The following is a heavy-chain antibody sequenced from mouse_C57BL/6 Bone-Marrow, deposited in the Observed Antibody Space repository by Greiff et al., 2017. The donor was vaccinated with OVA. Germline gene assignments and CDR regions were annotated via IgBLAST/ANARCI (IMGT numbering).Heavy chain of an antibody. CDR3: ARGDDGYYFDY. Sequence: QVHLTQSGPELVKPGASVKLSCKASGYTFTSYAINWVKQGPGPGLAWIGWIYPSDGRTKYNEKFTGQATLTVDTSSSPAYMELHSLTSKDSAVYFWARGDDGYYFDYWDQGTTLTVSS. CDR2: IYPSDGRT. V-gene: IGHV1-85*01. CDR1: GYTFTSYA. J-gene: IGHJ2*01. D-gene: IGHD1-1*01.